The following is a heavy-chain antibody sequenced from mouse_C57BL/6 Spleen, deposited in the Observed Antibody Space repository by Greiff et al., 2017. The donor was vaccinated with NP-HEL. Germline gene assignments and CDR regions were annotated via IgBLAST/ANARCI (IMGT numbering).Heavy chain of an antibody. CDR1: GYTFTDYY. J-gene: IGHJ2*01. Sequence: EVKLQQSGPELVKPGASVKISCKASGYTFTDYYMNWVKQSHGRSLEWIGDINPNNGGTSYNQKFKGKATLTVDKSSSTAYMELRSLTSEDSAVYYCARFCDGYFDYWGQGTTLTVSS. CDR2: INPNNGGT. D-gene: IGHD2-3*01. CDR3: ARFCDGYFDY. V-gene: IGHV1-26*01.